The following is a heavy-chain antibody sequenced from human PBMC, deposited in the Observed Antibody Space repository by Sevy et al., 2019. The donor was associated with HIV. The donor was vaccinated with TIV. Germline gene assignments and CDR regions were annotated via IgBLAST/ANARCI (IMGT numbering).Heavy chain of an antibody. J-gene: IGHJ4*02. CDR2: ISWDGGST. D-gene: IGHD4-17*01. CDR1: GFTFDDYT. V-gene: IGHV3-43*01. Sequence: GGSLRLSCAASGFTFDDYTMHWVRQPPGKGLEWVSLISWDGGSTYYADSVKGRFTISRDNSKNSLFLQMNSLRSEDTAFNYCAKLGGNYGYYDDYWGRGTLVTVSS. CDR3: AKLGGNYGYYDDY.